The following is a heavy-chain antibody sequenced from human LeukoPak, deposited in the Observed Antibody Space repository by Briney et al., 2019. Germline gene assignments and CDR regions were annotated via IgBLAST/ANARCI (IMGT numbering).Heavy chain of an antibody. V-gene: IGHV3-48*03. D-gene: IGHD3-10*01. Sequence: GGSLRLSCAASGLTFSSYEMNWVREAPGKGLEWVSYISSSGSTIYYADSVKGRFTISRDNAKNSLYLQMNSLRAEDTAVYYCARASFGELDYWGQGTLVTVSS. CDR2: ISSSGSTI. CDR3: ARASFGELDY. J-gene: IGHJ4*02. CDR1: GLTFSSYE.